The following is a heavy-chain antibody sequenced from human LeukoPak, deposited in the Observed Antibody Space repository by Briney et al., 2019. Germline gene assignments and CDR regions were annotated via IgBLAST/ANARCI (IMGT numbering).Heavy chain of an antibody. J-gene: IGHJ2*01. D-gene: IGHD2-2*01. Sequence: GGSLRLSCAASGFTFSSYGMHWVRQAPGKGLEWVAFIRYDGSNKYYADSVKGRFTISRDNSKNTLYLQMNSLRAEDTAVYYCATLGYCSSTSCPMGWYFDLWGRGTLVTVSS. CDR2: IRYDGSNK. CDR1: GFTFSSYG. CDR3: ATLGYCSSTSCPMGWYFDL. V-gene: IGHV3-30*02.